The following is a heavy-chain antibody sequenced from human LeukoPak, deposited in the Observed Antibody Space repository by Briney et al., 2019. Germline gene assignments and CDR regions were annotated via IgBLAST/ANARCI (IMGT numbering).Heavy chain of an antibody. CDR1: GGTFSSYA. D-gene: IGHD3-10*01. CDR2: IIPIFGTA. CDR3: ASSYYGSGPTSD. V-gene: IGHV1-69*05. Sequence: SVKVSCKASGGTFSSYAISWVRQAPGQGLEWMGGIIPIFGTANYAQKFQGRVTITTDESTSTAYMELSSLRSEDTAVYYCASSYYGSGPTSDWGQGTLVTVSS. J-gene: IGHJ4*02.